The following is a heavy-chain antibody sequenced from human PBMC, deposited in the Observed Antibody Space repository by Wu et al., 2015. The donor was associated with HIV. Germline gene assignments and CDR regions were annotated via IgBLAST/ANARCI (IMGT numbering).Heavy chain of an antibody. CDR3: ARLDLTGYSYGDLPLYYFDY. Sequence: QVQLVQSGAEVKKPGASVKVSCKASGYTFTGYYMHWVRQAPGQGLEWMGWINPNSGGTNYAQKFQGRVTMTRDTSISTAYMELSRLRSDDTAVYYCARLDLTGYSYGDLPLYYFDYWGQGTLVTVSS. D-gene: IGHD5-18*01. V-gene: IGHV1-2*02. CDR2: INPNSGGT. J-gene: IGHJ4*02. CDR1: GYTFTGYY.